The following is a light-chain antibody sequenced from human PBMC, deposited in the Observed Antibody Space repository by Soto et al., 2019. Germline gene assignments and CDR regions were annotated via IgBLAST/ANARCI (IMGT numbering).Light chain of an antibody. CDR3: CSYAGSSTPYV. CDR2: EVS. Sequence: QSALTQPASVSGSPGQSITISCTGTSSDVGSYNLVSWYQQHPGKAPKLMLYEVSKRPSGVSNRFSGSKSGNTASLTISGLKAEDEADYYCCSYAGSSTPYVFGTGTKVTVL. CDR1: SSDVGSYNL. V-gene: IGLV2-23*02. J-gene: IGLJ1*01.